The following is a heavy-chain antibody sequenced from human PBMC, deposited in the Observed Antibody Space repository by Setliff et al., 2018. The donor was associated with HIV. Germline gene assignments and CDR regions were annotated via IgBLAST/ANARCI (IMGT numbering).Heavy chain of an antibody. CDR1: GGSINSDSHF. Sequence: PSETLSLTCTVSGGSINSDSHFWTWIRQPAGKALEWIGHVYRSGSTKYNPSLKSRVTMSVDTSKNEFSLKVSSVTASDTAMYYCARVPKTPIAAPYYYYMDVWGRGTTVTV. CDR3: ARVPKTPIAAPYYYYMDV. D-gene: IGHD6-6*01. J-gene: IGHJ6*03. CDR2: VYRSGST. V-gene: IGHV4-61*09.